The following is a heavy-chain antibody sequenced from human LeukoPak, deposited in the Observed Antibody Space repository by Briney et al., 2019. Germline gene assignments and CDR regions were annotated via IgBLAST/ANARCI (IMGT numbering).Heavy chain of an antibody. CDR2: IYTSGNT. CDR1: GGSISSGSYY. CDR3: ARGMSSTAIDY. J-gene: IGHJ4*02. V-gene: IGHV4-61*02. Sequence: SETLSLTCTVSGGSISSGSYYWSWIRQPAGKGLEWIGRIYTSGNTNYNPSLKSRVTISVDTSENQFSLKLSSVTAADTAVYYCARGMSSTAIDYWGQGTLVTVST. D-gene: IGHD5-18*01.